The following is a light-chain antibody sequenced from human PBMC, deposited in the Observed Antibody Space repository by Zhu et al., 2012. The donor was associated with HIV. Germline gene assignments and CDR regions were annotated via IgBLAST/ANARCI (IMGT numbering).Light chain of an antibody. CDR3: QQRSNWPLT. CDR1: QSVTANY. CDR2: GPS. Sequence: ETVLTQSPGTLSLSPGERATLSCRASQSVTANYLAWYQQKSGQPPRLLIYGPSGRATGIPDRFSGSGSGTDFTLTISSLEPEDFALYYCQQRSNWPLTFGGGTKVEIK. V-gene: IGKV3D-20*02. J-gene: IGKJ4*01.